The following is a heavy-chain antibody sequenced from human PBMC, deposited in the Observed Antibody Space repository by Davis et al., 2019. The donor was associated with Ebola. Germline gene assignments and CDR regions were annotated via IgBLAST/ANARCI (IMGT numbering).Heavy chain of an antibody. CDR3: AKYYNWNYRAPRGFDY. CDR2: ISSSSSTI. V-gene: IGHV3-48*04. CDR1: GFTFSSYS. D-gene: IGHD1-7*01. Sequence: GESLKISCAASGFTFSSYSMNWVRQAPGKGLEWVSYISSSSSTIYYADSVKGRFTVSRDNAKNSLYLQMNSLRAEDMAVYYCAKYYNWNYRAPRGFDYWGQGTLVTVSS. J-gene: IGHJ4*02.